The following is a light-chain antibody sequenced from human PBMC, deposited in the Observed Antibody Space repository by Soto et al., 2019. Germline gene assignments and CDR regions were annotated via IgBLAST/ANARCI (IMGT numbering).Light chain of an antibody. CDR1: SSDVGSYNL. CDR2: EGS. J-gene: IGLJ3*02. CDR3: CSYAGSSTYV. V-gene: IGLV2-23*01. Sequence: QSALTQPASVSGSPGQSITISCTGTSSDVGSYNLVSWYQQHPGKAPKLMIYEGSKRPSGVSNRFSGSKSGNTASLTISGLQADDESDYYCCSYAGSSTYVFGGGTTVTVL.